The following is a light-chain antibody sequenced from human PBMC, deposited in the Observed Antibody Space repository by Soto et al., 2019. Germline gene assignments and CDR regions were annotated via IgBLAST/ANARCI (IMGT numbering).Light chain of an antibody. CDR1: QSISNY. CDR2: AAS. CDR3: QQSYSSPPT. J-gene: IGKJ1*01. Sequence: DIQLTQSPSSLSASVGDRVSISCRASQSISNYLNWYQQKPGKAPKVLIFAASRLQSGVPSRFSGSRSGPDFTLTISSLQPEDFATYYCQQSYSSPPTFGQGTKVDIK. V-gene: IGKV1-39*01.